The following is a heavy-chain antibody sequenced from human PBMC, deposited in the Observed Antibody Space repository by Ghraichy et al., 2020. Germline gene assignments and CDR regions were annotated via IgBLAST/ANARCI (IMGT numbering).Heavy chain of an antibody. Sequence: SETLSLTCTVSGGSVSSVSYYWSWIRQPPGEGLEWIWYIYSSGSTNYNPSLKTRVTISVHTSKNQFSLKLSSVTAADTAVYYCARGMCGSSPQNFDYWGQGTLVTVSS. CDR3: ARGMCGSSPQNFDY. D-gene: IGHD2-2*01. J-gene: IGHJ4*02. V-gene: IGHV4-61*01. CDR1: GGSVSSVSYY. CDR2: IYSSGST.